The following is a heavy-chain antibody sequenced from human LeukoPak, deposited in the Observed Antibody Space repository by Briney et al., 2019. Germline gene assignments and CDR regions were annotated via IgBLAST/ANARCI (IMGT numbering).Heavy chain of an antibody. CDR1: GGTFSSYA. J-gene: IGHJ5*02. V-gene: IGHV1-69*05. D-gene: IGHD6-13*01. Sequence: VASVKVSCKSSGGTFSSYAISSVRQAHGQGLEWMGGIIPIFSTANYAQKFQGRVTITTDESTSTAYMELSSLRSEDTAVYYCARSFTAAVYNWFDPWGQGTLVTVSS. CDR2: IIPIFSTA. CDR3: ARSFTAAVYNWFDP.